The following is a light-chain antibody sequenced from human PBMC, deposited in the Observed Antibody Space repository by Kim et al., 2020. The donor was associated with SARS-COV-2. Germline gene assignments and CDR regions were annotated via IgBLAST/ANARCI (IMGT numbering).Light chain of an antibody. CDR2: SAS. CDR3: QQHNNWPLT. J-gene: IGKJ4*01. Sequence: SVSPGERATLSCRASQYIRDNLAWYQQTPGQAPRLLIYSASTRPTGIPVRFSGSGSGTEFTLTISSLQSEDFAIYYCQQHNNWPLTFGGGTKVEIK. CDR1: QYIRDN. V-gene: IGKV3-15*01.